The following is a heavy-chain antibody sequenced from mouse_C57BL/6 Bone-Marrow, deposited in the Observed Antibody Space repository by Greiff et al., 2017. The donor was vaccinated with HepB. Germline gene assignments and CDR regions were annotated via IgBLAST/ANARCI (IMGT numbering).Heavy chain of an antibody. V-gene: IGHV1-81*01. CDR1: GYTFTSYG. CDR3: ARAVRRSLNYYAMDY. J-gene: IGHJ4*01. CDR2: IYPRSGNT. D-gene: IGHD1-1*01. Sequence: VKLMESGAELARPGASVKLSCKASGYTFTSYGISWVKQRTGQGLEWIGEIYPRSGNTYYNEKFKGKATLTADKSSSTAYMELRSLTSEGSAVYFCARAVRRSLNYYAMDYWGQGTSVTVSS.